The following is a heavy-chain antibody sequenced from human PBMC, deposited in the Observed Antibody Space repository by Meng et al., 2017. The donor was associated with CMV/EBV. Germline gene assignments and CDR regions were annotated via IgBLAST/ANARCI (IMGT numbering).Heavy chain of an antibody. Sequence: FRFGNAWMSWVRQAPGKGLEWVGRIRSKTDGGTSDYPVSVKGRFTISRDDSKNKLYLQINSLETEDTAVYYCTREATLDRNYYWFDPWGQGTLVTVSS. CDR2: IRSKTDGGTS. J-gene: IGHJ5*02. CDR3: TREATLDRNYYWFDP. V-gene: IGHV3-15*01. D-gene: IGHD1-14*01. CDR1: FRFGNAW.